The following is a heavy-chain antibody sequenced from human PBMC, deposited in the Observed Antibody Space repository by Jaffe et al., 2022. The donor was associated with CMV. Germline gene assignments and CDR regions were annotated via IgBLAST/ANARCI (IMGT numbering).Heavy chain of an antibody. CDR1: GGSISSSRSYY. CDR3: ARPERYCSRTTCYMSRMDV. D-gene: IGHD2-2*02. V-gene: IGHV4-39*01. Sequence: QLQLQESGPGLVKPSETLSLTCTVSGGSISSSRSYYWAWIRQPPGKGLEWIGSIYYSGSTYYNPSLKSRVTIFVDTSKNQFSLKLSSVTAADTAVYYCARPERYCSRTTCYMSRMDVWGQGTTVTVSS. J-gene: IGHJ6*02. CDR2: IYYSGST.